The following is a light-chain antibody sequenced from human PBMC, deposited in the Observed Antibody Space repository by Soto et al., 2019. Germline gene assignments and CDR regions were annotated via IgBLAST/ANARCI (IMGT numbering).Light chain of an antibody. CDR2: DAS. V-gene: IGKV3-11*01. CDR3: QQRSTWPLIT. J-gene: IGKJ5*01. Sequence: EIVLTQSPATLSLSPGERATLSCRASQSVSTYLAWYQQKPGLAPRLLIYDASNRATGIPARFSGSGSGTDFTLTISSLEPEDFAVYYCQQRSTWPLITFGQGTRLE. CDR1: QSVSTY.